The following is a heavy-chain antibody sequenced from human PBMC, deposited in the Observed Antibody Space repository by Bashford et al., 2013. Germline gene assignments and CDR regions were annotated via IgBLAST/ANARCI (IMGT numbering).Heavy chain of an antibody. CDR3: ASSLTGDYDFWSGYSSLGFDY. CDR2: LLYGST. Sequence: WIRQPPGKGLEWIWEYLLYGSTYDNPSLKSRVTISVDTSKNQFSLKLSSVTAADTAVYYCASSLTGDYDFWSGYSSLGFDYWGQGTLVTVSS. J-gene: IGHJ4*02. V-gene: IGHV4-39*01. D-gene: IGHD3-3*01.